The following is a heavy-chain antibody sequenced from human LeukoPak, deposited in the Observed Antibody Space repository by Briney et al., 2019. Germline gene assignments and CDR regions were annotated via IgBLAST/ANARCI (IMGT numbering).Heavy chain of an antibody. V-gene: IGHV1-2*02. D-gene: IGHD3-22*01. CDR2: INPNSGGT. CDR3: ARGGSVSHGYYYDSSGYYYFDY. Sequence: ASVKASCKASGYTFTGYYMHWVRQAPGHGLEWMGWINPNSGGTNYAQKFQGRVTMTRDTSISTAYMELSRLRSDDTAVYYCARGGSVSHGYYYDSSGYYYFDYWGQGTLVTVSS. CDR1: GYTFTGYY. J-gene: IGHJ4*02.